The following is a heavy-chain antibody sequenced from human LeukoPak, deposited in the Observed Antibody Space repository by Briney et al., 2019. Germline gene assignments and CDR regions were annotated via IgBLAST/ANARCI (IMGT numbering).Heavy chain of an antibody. CDR2: IDPSGGST. V-gene: IGHV1-46*01. Sequence: ASVKVSCKASGYTFTSYYMHWVRQAPGQGLEWMGIIDPSGGSTSYAQKFQGRVTMTRDMSTSTVYMELSSLRSEDTAVYYCARGGSLICSSTSCLVDYWGQGTLVTVSS. D-gene: IGHD2-2*01. CDR3: ARGGSLICSSTSCLVDY. J-gene: IGHJ4*02. CDR1: GYTFTSYY.